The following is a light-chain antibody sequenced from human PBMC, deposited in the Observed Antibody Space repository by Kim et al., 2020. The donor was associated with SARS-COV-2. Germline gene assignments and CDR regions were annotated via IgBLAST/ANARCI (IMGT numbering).Light chain of an antibody. CDR1: SSNIGAGYD. CDR3: QSYDSSLSCWV. V-gene: IGLV1-40*01. CDR2: GNS. Sequence: SVLTQPPSVSGAPGQRVTISCTGSSSNIGAGYDVHWYQQLPGTAPKFLIYGNSNRPSGVPDRFSGSKSGTSASLAITGLQAEDEADYYCQSYDSSLSCWVFGGGTQLTVL. J-gene: IGLJ3*02.